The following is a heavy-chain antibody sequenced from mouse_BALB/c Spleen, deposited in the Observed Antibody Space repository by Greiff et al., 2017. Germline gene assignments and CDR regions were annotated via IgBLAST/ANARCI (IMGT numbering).Heavy chain of an antibody. CDR3: ARIGSSYDWYFDV. V-gene: IGHV1-87*01. CDR1: GYTFTSYW. Sequence: QVQLQQSGAELARPGASVKLSCKASGYTFTSYWMQWVKQRPGQGLEWIGAIYPGDGDTRYTQKFKGKATLTADKSSSTAYMQLSSLASEDSAVYYCARIGSSYDWYFDVWGAGTTVTVSS. J-gene: IGHJ1*01. CDR2: IYPGDGDT. D-gene: IGHD1-1*01.